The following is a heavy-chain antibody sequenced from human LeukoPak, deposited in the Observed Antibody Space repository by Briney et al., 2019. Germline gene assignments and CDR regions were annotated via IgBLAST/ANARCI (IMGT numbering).Heavy chain of an antibody. V-gene: IGHV4-34*01. J-gene: IGHJ4*02. CDR3: ARGTYSSSWVY. CDR1: GGSFRGHS. CDR2: INHSGST. D-gene: IGHD6-6*01. Sequence: NPSETLPLACGVYGGSFRGHSWGWVRQAPGKGVEWIGEINHSGSTIYNPSLKSRLAMSVDTSKNQFSLRLRSVTAADTAVYYCARGTYSSSWVYWGQGTLVTVST.